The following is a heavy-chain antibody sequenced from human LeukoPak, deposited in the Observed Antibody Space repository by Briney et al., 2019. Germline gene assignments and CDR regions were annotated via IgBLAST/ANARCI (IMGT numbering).Heavy chain of an antibody. CDR1: GITFSSYS. J-gene: IGHJ4*02. CDR3: AIRDYGGDPVFDY. Sequence: GGSLRLSCVASGITFSSYSMNWVRQAPGQGLEWVSYISSRSSTIYYADSVKGRFTISRDNAKNSLYLQMNSLRDEDTAVYYCAIRDYGGDPVFDYWGQGTLVTVSS. CDR2: ISSRSSTI. V-gene: IGHV3-48*02. D-gene: IGHD4-23*01.